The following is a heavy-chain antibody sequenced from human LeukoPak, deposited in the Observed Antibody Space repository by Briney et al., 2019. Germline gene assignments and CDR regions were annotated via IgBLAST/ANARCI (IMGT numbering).Heavy chain of an antibody. J-gene: IGHJ6*03. CDR3: ARARPKAYYYYMDV. Sequence: ASVKVSCKASGYTFTSYGISWVRQATGQGLEWMGWMNPNSGSTGYAQKFQGRVTITRNTSISTAYMELSSLRSEDTAVYYCARARPKAYYYYMDVWGKGTTVTVSS. CDR2: MNPNSGST. V-gene: IGHV1-8*03. D-gene: IGHD6-6*01. CDR1: GYTFTSYG.